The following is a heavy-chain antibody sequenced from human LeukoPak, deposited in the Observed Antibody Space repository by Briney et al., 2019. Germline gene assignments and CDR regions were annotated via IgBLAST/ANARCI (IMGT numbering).Heavy chain of an antibody. Sequence: PGRFLRLSCAASGFTFSSYAMHWVRQAPGKGLEWVAVISYDGSNKYYEDSVKGRFIISRDNSKNTLYLQMNSLRAEDTAVYYCAREVLTGGGHFDYWGQGTLVTVSS. CDR1: GFTFSSYA. J-gene: IGHJ4*02. D-gene: IGHD2-8*02. V-gene: IGHV3-30-3*01. CDR3: AREVLTGGGHFDY. CDR2: ISYDGSNK.